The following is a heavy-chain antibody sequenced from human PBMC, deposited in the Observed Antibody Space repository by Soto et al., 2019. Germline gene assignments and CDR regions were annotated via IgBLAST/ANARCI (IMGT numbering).Heavy chain of an antibody. CDR1: GGSISSSSYY. J-gene: IGHJ5*02. CDR2: IYYSGST. V-gene: IGHV4-39*01. CDR3: ARLCAMVRGRLDP. Sequence: SETLSLTCTVSGGSISSSSYYWGWIRQPPGKGLEWIGSIYYSGSTYYNPSLKSRVTISVDTSKNQFSLKLSSVTAADTAVYYCARLCAMVRGRLDPWGQGTLVTVSS. D-gene: IGHD3-10*01.